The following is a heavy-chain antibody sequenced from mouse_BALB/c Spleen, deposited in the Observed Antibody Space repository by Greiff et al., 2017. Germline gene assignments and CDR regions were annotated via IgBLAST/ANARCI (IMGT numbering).Heavy chain of an antibody. CDR3: AKLTGRYFDV. J-gene: IGHJ1*01. Sequence: DVKLQESGPELVKPGASVKISCKASGYTFTDYNMHWVKQSHGKSLEWIGYIYPYNGGTGYNQKFKGKATLTSDKSSSTAYMELSSLTSEDSAVYYCAKLTGRYFDVWGAGTTVTVSS. D-gene: IGHD4-1*01. CDR2: IYPYNGGT. CDR1: GYTFTDYN. V-gene: IGHV1S29*02.